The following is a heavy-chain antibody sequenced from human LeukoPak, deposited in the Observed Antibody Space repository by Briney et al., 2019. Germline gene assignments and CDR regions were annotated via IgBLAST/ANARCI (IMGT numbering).Heavy chain of an antibody. V-gene: IGHV1-46*01. CDR3: ARDLLPAGVQLERLDAFDI. D-gene: IGHD1-1*01. CDR1: GYTFTSYY. Sequence: ASVKVSCKASGYTFTSYYMHWVRQAPGQGLEWMGIINPSGGSTSYAQKYQGRVTMTRDISTSTVYMELSSLRSEDTAVYYCARDLLPAGVQLERLDAFDIWGQGTMVTVSS. J-gene: IGHJ3*02. CDR2: INPSGGST.